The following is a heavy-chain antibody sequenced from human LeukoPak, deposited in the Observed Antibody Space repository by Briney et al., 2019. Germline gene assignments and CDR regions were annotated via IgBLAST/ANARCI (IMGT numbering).Heavy chain of an antibody. D-gene: IGHD3-22*01. J-gene: IGHJ4*02. Sequence: SVKVSCKASGGTFSCYAISWVRQAPGQGLEWMGGIIPIFGTANYAQKFQGRVTITADESTSTAYMELSSLRSEDTAVYYCANYDSSGYYYEKSDWGQGTLVTVSS. CDR2: IIPIFGTA. V-gene: IGHV1-69*13. CDR3: ANYDSSGYYYEKSD. CDR1: GGTFSCYA.